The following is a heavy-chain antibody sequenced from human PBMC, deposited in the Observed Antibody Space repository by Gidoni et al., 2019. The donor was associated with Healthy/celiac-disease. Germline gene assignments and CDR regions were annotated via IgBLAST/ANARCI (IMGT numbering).Heavy chain of an antibody. CDR2: ISGSGGST. CDR3: AKGDIVATALGAFDI. Sequence: EVKLFVSGGGLLQLGGSLGRSCPAPGFASSSYAMSWVRQAPGKGLEWVSAISGSGGSTYDADSVRGRVTISRDNSKNTLYLQMNSLRAEDTAVYYCAKGDIVATALGAFDIWGQGTMVTVSS. J-gene: IGHJ3*02. D-gene: IGHD5-12*01. CDR1: GFASSSYA. V-gene: IGHV3-23*01.